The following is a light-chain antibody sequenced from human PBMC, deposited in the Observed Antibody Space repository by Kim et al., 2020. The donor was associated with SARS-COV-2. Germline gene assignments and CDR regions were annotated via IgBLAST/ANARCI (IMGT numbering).Light chain of an antibody. CDR2: DAS. V-gene: IGKV1-5*01. J-gene: IGKJ1*01. CDR3: QQYNSYPWT. CDR1: QSISSW. Sequence: ASVGDRVTITWRASQSISSWLAWYQQKPGKDPKLLINDASSLESGVPSRFSGSGSGTEFPLTISSLQPDDFATYYCQQYNSYPWTFGQGTKVDIK.